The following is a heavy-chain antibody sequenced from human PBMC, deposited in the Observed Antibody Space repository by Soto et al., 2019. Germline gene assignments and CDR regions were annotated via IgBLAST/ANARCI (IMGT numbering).Heavy chain of an antibody. CDR1: GASINSANW. CDR3: AKRYDFWSGRWYGLGV. V-gene: IGHV4-4*02. CDR2: IYHIGST. Sequence: QVLMEESGPGLVKPSGTLFLTCTVSGASINSANWWVWVRHPPGKGLEWIGEIYHIGSTTYNPSLKSRATISVDKSKNQFSLKVTSVTAADTGVYYCAKRYDFWSGRWYGLGVWGQGTTVTVSS. J-gene: IGHJ6*02. D-gene: IGHD3-3*01.